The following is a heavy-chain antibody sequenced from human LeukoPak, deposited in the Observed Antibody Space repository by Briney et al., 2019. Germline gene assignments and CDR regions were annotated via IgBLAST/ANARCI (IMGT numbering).Heavy chain of an antibody. CDR2: INHSGST. D-gene: IGHD6-19*01. Sequence: SETLSLTCAVYGGSFSGYYWSWIRQPPGKGLEWIGEINHSGSTNYNPSLKSRATISVDTSKNQFSLKLSSVTAADTAVYYCARPSRRYSSGWYSVYWGQGTLVTVSS. J-gene: IGHJ4*02. CDR3: ARPSRRYSSGWYSVY. V-gene: IGHV4-34*01. CDR1: GGSFSGYY.